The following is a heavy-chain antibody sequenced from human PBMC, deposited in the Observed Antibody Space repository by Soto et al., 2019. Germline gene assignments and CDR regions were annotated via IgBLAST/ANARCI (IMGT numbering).Heavy chain of an antibody. Sequence: ASVKVSCKASGFTFTSSAVQWVRQARGQRLEWIGWIVVGSGNTNYAQKFQERVTITRDMSTSTAYMELSSLRSEDTAVYYCEAGGYYYDSSGYYYDYYGMDVWG. CDR2: IVVGSGNT. J-gene: IGHJ6*02. CDR1: GFTFTSSA. CDR3: EAGGYYYDSSGYYYDYYGMDV. V-gene: IGHV1-58*01. D-gene: IGHD3-22*01.